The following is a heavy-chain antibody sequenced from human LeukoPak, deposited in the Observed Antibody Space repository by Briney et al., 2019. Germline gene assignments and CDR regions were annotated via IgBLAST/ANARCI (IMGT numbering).Heavy chain of an antibody. CDR1: GYTFTSYG. CDR2: ISAYNGNT. CDR3: ARGESPYYDFWSGYQVMAFDI. J-gene: IGHJ3*02. Sequence: GASVKVSCKASGYTFTSYGISWVRQAPGQGLEWMRWISAYNGNTNYAQKLQGRVTMTTDTSTSTAYMELRSLRSDDTAVYYCARGESPYYDFWSGYQVMAFDIWGQGTMVTVSS. V-gene: IGHV1-18*01. D-gene: IGHD3-3*01.